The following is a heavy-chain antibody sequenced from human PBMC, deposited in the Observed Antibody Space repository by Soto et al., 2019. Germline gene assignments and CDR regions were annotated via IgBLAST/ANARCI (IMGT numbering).Heavy chain of an antibody. Sequence: SMKVSCKASGGTFSSYAINWVRQAPGQRLEWMGVIIPIFGTANYAQKFQGRVTIPADESTSTAYMELSRLRSEDTAVYYCARDPRGPIVVVPTAYYFDYWGQGTLVTSPQ. CDR3: ARDPRGPIVVVPTAYYFDY. D-gene: IGHD3-22*01. CDR2: IIPIFGTA. V-gene: IGHV1-69*13. CDR1: GGTFSSYA. J-gene: IGHJ4*02.